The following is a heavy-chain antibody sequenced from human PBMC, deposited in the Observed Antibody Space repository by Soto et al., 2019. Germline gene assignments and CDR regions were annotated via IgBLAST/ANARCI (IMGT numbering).Heavy chain of an antibody. J-gene: IGHJ6*02. Sequence: VQLVESGGGLVQPGGSLRLSCAASGFTFSSYAISWVRQAPGQGLEWMGGIIPIFGTANYAQKFQGRVTITADESTSTAYMELSSLRSEDTAVYYCARGYGPYYYYGMDVWGQGTTVTVSS. CDR3: ARGYGPYYYYGMDV. CDR1: GFTFSSYA. CDR2: IIPIFGTA. D-gene: IGHD5-18*01. V-gene: IGHV1-69*01.